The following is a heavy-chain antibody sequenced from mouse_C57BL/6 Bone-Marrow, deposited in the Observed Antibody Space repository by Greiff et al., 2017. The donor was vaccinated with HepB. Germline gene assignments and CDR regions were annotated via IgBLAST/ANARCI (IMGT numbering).Heavy chain of an antibody. J-gene: IGHJ2*01. CDR3: ARGGIYYGNFLFDY. V-gene: IGHV1-61*01. Sequence: QVQLQQPGAELVRPGSSVKLSCKASGYTFTSYWMDWVKQRPGQGLEWIGNIYPSDSDTHYNQKFKDKATLTVDKSSSTAYMQLSSLTSEDSAVYYCARGGIYYGNFLFDYWGQGTTLTVSS. CDR2: IYPSDSDT. D-gene: IGHD2-1*01. CDR1: GYTFTSYW.